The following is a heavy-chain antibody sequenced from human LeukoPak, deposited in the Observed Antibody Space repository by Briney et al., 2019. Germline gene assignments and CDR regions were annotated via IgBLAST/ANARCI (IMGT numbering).Heavy chain of an antibody. J-gene: IGHJ4*02. V-gene: IGHV3-30*18. CDR3: AKWSGNRPLYYFDY. Sequence: PGTSLRLSCVTSGFTFTCCGMHWVRQASGKGLEWVAATSSSDGNSKYYADSVKGRFTISRDNSKNTVYLQMNSLRADDTAVYYCAKWSGNRPLYYFDYWGQGTLVTVSS. CDR1: GFTFTCCG. D-gene: IGHD3-3*01. CDR2: TSSSDGNSK.